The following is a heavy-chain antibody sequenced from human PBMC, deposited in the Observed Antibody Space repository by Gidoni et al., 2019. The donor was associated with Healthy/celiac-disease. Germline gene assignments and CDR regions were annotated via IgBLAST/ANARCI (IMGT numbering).Heavy chain of an antibody. CDR2: IYTSGST. J-gene: IGHJ4*02. D-gene: IGHD6-19*01. CDR1: GGSISSGSYY. Sequence: LQESAPVLVKPSQTLSLTSTVSGGSISSGSYYWSWIRQPAGKGLEWIGRIYTSGSTNYNPSLKSRVTISVDTSKNQFSLKLSSVTAADTAVYYCARGEAGTIDYWGQGTLVTVSS. V-gene: IGHV4-61*02. CDR3: ARGEAGTIDY.